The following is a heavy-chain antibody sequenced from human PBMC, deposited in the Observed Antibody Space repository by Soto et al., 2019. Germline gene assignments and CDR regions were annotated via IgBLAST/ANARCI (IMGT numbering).Heavy chain of an antibody. Sequence: WSLRLSCASPGFTFSSCSMNWVRQAPGKGLEWVSFISGRGDTKYYAVSVKGRLTISRDNAKCSLYLQMSRLRDEDTAVYYCAKYCSSDVRVDYWGEGALVTVSS. CDR2: ISGRGDTK. CDR1: GFTFSSCS. J-gene: IGHJ4*02. CDR3: AKYCSSDVRVDY. V-gene: IGHV3-48*02. D-gene: IGHD2-15*01.